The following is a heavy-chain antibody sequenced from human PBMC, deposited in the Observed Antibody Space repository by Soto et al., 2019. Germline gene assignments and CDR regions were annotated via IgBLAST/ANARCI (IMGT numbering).Heavy chain of an antibody. CDR3: ARGEAAYNYRLRTSYGMEV. V-gene: IGHV4-59*01. J-gene: IGHJ6*01. CDR1: VGCISIYY. Sequence: SATXSLTGTFGVGCISIYYLSLVRQPPGKGLEWMGYIYYSGSTKYSPSLKSRIIISLDTSKNQFSLKVSSVTAADTAVYYCARGEAAYNYRLRTSYGMEVWGPGTTVKVYS. CDR2: IYYSGST. D-gene: IGHD1-1*01.